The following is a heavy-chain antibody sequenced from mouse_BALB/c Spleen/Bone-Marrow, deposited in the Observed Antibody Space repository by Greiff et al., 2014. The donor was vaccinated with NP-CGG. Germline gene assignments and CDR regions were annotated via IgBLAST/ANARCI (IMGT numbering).Heavy chain of an antibody. V-gene: IGHV1-67*01. CDR1: GYTFTDYS. CDR2: ISTYYGDA. Sequence: QVQLQQSGAELVRPGVSVKISCKGSGYTFTDYSIRWVRQSHAKSLEWIGVISTYYGDANYNQKFKGKATMTVDKSSSTAYMELARLTSEDSAIYYCARRGSMDYWGQGTSVTVSS. J-gene: IGHJ4*01. CDR3: ARRGSMDY.